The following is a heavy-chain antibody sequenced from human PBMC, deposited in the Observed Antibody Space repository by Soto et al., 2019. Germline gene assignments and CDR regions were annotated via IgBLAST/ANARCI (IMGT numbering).Heavy chain of an antibody. CDR1: GGSFSGYY. V-gene: IGHV4-34*01. Sequence: PSETLSLTCAVYGGSFSGYYLSWIRQPPGKGLEWIGEINHSGSTNYNPSLKSRVTISVDTSKNQFSLKLSSVTAADTAVYYCARVQLRFLEWLFDYWGQGTLVTVYS. CDR2: INHSGST. D-gene: IGHD3-3*01. CDR3: ARVQLRFLEWLFDY. J-gene: IGHJ4*02.